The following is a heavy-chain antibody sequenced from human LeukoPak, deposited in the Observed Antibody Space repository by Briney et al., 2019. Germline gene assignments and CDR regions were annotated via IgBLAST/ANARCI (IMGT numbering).Heavy chain of an antibody. J-gene: IGHJ4*02. D-gene: IGHD3-22*01. CDR3: AKDGYYESSGYPFVY. CDR1: GFTFSSYG. V-gene: IGHV3-33*06. CDR2: IWYDGSNK. Sequence: PGGSLSLSCAASGFTFSSYGMHWVRQAPGKGLEWVAVIWYDGSNKYYADSVKGRFTISRDNSKNTLYLQMTSRRAEDTAVYYCAKDGYYESSGYPFVYWGQGTLVTVSS.